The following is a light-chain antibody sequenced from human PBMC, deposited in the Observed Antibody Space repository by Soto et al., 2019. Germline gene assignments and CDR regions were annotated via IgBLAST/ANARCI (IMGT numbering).Light chain of an antibody. Sequence: VVPQPPSVSAAPGQKVTISCSGSSSNIGSDFVSWYQQLPGTAPQLLIYENNKRPSGIPDRFSGSKSATSATLGITGLQTGDEADYYCAAWDTSLSGGVFGGGTKLTVL. CDR3: AAWDTSLSGGV. CDR1: SSNIGSDF. V-gene: IGLV1-51*02. J-gene: IGLJ3*02. CDR2: ENN.